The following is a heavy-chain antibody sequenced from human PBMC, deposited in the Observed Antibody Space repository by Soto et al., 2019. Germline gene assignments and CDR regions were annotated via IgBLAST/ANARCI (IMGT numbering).Heavy chain of an antibody. Sequence: GGSLRLSCAASGFTFSSYSMNWVRQAPGKGLEWVSSISSSSSCIYYADSVKGRFTISRDNAKNSLYLQMNSLRAEDTAVYYCASYSGSYYGNAFDIWGQGTMVTVSS. CDR2: ISSSSSCI. CDR1: GFTFSSYS. D-gene: IGHD1-26*01. J-gene: IGHJ3*02. CDR3: ASYSGSYYGNAFDI. V-gene: IGHV3-21*01.